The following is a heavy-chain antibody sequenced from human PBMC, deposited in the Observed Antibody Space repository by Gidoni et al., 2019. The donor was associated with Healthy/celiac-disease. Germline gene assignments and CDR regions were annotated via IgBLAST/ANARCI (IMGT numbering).Heavy chain of an antibody. CDR2: INPSGGST. CDR1: GYTFTRYY. Sequence: QVQLVQSGAEVKKPGASVKVSCKASGYTFTRYYMHWVRQAPGQGLEWMGIINPSGGSTSYAQKFQGRVTMTRDTSTSTVYMELSSLRSEDTAVYYCARGALPVRSDYWYFDLWGRGTLVTVSS. CDR3: ARGALPVRSDYWYFDL. V-gene: IGHV1-46*01. D-gene: IGHD3-3*01. J-gene: IGHJ2*01.